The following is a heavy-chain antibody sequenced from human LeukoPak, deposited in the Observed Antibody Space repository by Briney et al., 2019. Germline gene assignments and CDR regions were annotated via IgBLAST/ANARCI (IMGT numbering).Heavy chain of an antibody. CDR2: ISAYNGNT. D-gene: IGHD3-10*01. CDR1: GYTFTSYG. Sequence: WASVKVSCKASGYTFTSYGISWVRQAPGQGLEWMGWISAYNGNTNYAQKLQGRVTMTTDTSTSTAYMELRSLRSDDTAVYYCARAAPYWSYYYGSGSEHWGQGTLVTVSS. CDR3: ARAAPYWSYYYGSGSEH. V-gene: IGHV1-18*01. J-gene: IGHJ4*02.